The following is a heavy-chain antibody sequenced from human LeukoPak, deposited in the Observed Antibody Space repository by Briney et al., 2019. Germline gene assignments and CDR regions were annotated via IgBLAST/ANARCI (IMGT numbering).Heavy chain of an antibody. CDR1: GFTFSTYA. CDR3: AKESGSYPIRNALDY. Sequence: GGSLRLSCAASGFTFSTYAMSWVRQAPGKGLEWVSIISGRGDTIYYADSVKGHFTISRDNSKNTLYLQLNSLRAEDTAVYYCAKESGSYPIRNALDYWGQGTLATVSS. CDR2: ISGRGDTI. J-gene: IGHJ4*02. D-gene: IGHD1-26*01. V-gene: IGHV3-23*01.